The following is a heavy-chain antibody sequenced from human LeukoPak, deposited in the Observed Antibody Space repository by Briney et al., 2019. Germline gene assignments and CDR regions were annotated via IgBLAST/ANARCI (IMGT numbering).Heavy chain of an antibody. CDR3: ARVDYGDYKWYYSYYMVI. Sequence: GASVKVSCKASGSTFTDYYVHWLRQAPGQGLEWRRGINPNSGGTNYAQKFQGRVTMTRDTSISTAYMELSRMRSDDTAVYYCARVDYGDYKWYYSYYMVICGKGTTVTVSS. CDR1: GSTFTDYY. V-gene: IGHV1-2*02. CDR2: INPNSGGT. J-gene: IGHJ6*03. D-gene: IGHD4-17*01.